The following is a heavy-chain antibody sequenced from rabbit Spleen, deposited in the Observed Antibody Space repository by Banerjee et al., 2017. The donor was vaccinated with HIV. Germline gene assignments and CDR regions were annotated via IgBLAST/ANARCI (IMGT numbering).Heavy chain of an antibody. CDR1: GFSFSNKYV. CDR2: IYGGSSGNT. D-gene: IGHD8-1*01. V-gene: IGHV1S40*01. CDR3: AREEDIGGSDAWNL. Sequence: QSLEESGGDLVKPGASLTLTCTASGFSFSNKYVMCWVRQAPGKGLEWIACIYGGSSGNTYYASWAKGRFTISKTSSTTVTLQMTSLTVADTATYFCAREEDIGGSDAWNLWGPGTLVTVS. J-gene: IGHJ4*01.